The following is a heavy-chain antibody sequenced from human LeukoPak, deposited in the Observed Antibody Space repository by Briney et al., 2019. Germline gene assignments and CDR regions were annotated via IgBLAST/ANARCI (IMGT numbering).Heavy chain of an antibody. CDR1: GGSISSYY. CDR2: IYYSGST. D-gene: IGHD5-18*01. V-gene: IGHV4-59*01. Sequence: SETLSLTCTVSGGSISSYYWSWIRQPPGRGLEYIGYIYYSGSTSYNPSLKTRVTISVDTSKNQFSLKLSSVTAADTAVYYCARGRGIQLWTYFDYWGQGTLVTVSS. CDR3: ARGRGIQLWTYFDY. J-gene: IGHJ4*02.